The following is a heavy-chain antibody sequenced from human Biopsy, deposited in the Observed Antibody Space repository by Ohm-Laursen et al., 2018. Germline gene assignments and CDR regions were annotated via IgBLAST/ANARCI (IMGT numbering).Heavy chain of an antibody. CDR2: INAKTGDT. CDR1: EYTFTGYH. D-gene: IGHD3-22*01. CDR3: TRGGYYYDSLAYYYWFDP. Sequence: ASVKVSCKASEYTFTGYHVHWVRQAPGQGLEWMGWINAKTGDTNYAQKFQGRVTMTRDTSISTAYVDLSSLRSDDTAVYYRTRGGYYYDSLAYYYWFDPWGQGTLVTVSS. V-gene: IGHV1-2*02. J-gene: IGHJ5*02.